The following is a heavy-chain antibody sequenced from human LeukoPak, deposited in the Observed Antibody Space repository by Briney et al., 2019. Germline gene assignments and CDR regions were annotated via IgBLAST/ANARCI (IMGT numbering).Heavy chain of an antibody. J-gene: IGHJ4*02. CDR1: GFTFSSYS. Sequence: GGSLRLSCAASGFTFSSYSMNWVRQAPGKGLEWVSSISSSSSYIYYADSVKGRFTISRDNAKNSLYLQMNSLRAEDTAVYYCARDSVKGIAATEYYFDYWGQGTLVTVAS. CDR2: ISSSSSYI. D-gene: IGHD6-13*01. CDR3: ARDSVKGIAATEYYFDY. V-gene: IGHV3-21*01.